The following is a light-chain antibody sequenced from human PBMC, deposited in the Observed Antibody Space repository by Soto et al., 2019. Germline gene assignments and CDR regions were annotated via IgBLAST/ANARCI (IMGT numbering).Light chain of an antibody. CDR3: QQFDNLPFT. Sequence: DIQMTQSPSSLSASVGDRVTITCQASQDIKKYLNWYQQKPGKAPKLLIYTTSDLQTGVPPRFSGSGSGINFTFTINNLQPEDIGTYFCQQFDNLPFTFGPGTKMDIK. V-gene: IGKV1-33*01. CDR1: QDIKKY. J-gene: IGKJ3*01. CDR2: TTS.